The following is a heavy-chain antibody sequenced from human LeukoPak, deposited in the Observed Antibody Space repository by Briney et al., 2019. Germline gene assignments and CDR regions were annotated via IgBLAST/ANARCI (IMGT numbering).Heavy chain of an antibody. V-gene: IGHV5-51*01. CDR3: ARLNYYDSSGYFDAFDI. Sequence: GESLKISCQGSGFSFTSSWIGLVRQMPGKALEWMGIIYPGDSDTRYSPSFQGQATISADKSISTAYLQWSSLKASDTAMYYCARLNYYDSSGYFDAFDIWGQGTMVTVSS. CDR2: IYPGDSDT. D-gene: IGHD3-22*01. CDR1: GFSFTSSW. J-gene: IGHJ3*02.